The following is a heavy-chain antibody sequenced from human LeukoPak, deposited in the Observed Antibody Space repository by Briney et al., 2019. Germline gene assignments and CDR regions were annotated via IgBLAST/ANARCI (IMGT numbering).Heavy chain of an antibody. D-gene: IGHD3-10*01. CDR1: GDSVSSNYVT. V-gene: IGHV6-1*01. Sequence: PSQTLSLTCAISGDSVSSNYVTWNCIRQSPSRGLEWLGRTYYRSKWSIDYAVSVQSRMTINPNTSKNQFSLQLNSVTPEDTAVYYCARGTGVNFDYWGQGTQVTVS. J-gene: IGHJ4*02. CDR2: TYYRSKWSI. CDR3: ARGTGVNFDY.